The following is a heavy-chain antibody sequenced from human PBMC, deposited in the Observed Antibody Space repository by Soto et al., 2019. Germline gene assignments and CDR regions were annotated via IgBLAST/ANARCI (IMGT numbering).Heavy chain of an antibody. Sequence: WGSLRLSCAASGFTFSSDGMHWVRQAPGKGLEWVAVISYDGSNKYYADSVKGRFTISRDNSKNTLYLQMNSLRAEDTAVYYCAKHGERDSGYDDLDYWGQGTLVTVSS. D-gene: IGHD5-12*01. CDR3: AKHGERDSGYDDLDY. V-gene: IGHV3-30*18. CDR2: ISYDGSNK. J-gene: IGHJ4*02. CDR1: GFTFSSDG.